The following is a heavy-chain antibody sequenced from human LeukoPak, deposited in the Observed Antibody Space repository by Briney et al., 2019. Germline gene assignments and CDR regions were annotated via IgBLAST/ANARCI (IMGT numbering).Heavy chain of an antibody. Sequence: PGGSLRLSCAASGFTFSNAWMSWVRQAPGKGLEWVSAISGTGDYTYYTDSVQGRFTISRDNSKNTLYLQMNSLTADDTAVYFCAKLGGIYPDAFDIWGQGTMVTVSS. CDR1: GFTFSNAW. CDR3: AKLGGIYPDAFDI. CDR2: ISGTGDYT. V-gene: IGHV3-23*01. J-gene: IGHJ3*02. D-gene: IGHD1-26*01.